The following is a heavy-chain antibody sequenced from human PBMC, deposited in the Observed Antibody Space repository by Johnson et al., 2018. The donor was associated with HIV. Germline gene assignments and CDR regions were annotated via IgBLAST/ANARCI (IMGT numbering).Heavy chain of an antibody. CDR2: ISYGGAYK. CDR1: GFTFSSYG. CDR3: AKERSGAFDI. Sequence: QMLLVESGGGLVQPGGSLRLSCAASGFTFSSYGMHWVRQAPGKGLEWVAIISYGGAYKYYADSVKGRFTISRDNSNNTLYLQMNSLRAEDTAVYYCAKERSGAFDIWGQGTMVTVS. J-gene: IGHJ3*02. V-gene: IGHV3-30*18.